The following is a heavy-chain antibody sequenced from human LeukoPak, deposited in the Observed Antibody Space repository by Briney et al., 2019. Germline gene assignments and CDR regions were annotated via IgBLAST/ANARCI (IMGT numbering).Heavy chain of an antibody. CDR2: VDYSGST. CDR1: GGSISSYY. CDR3: ARLNGGN. Sequence: SETLSLTCTVSGGSISSYYWSWIRRPPGKGLEWLGYVDYSGSTAYNPSLNGRVAITPDTSKNQFSLKLRSVTAADTAVYYCARLNGGNWGPGILVTVSS. V-gene: IGHV4-59*08. J-gene: IGHJ4*02. D-gene: IGHD4-23*01.